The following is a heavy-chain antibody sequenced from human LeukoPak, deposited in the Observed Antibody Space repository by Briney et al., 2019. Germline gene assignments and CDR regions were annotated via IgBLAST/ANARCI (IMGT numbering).Heavy chain of an antibody. V-gene: IGHV4-59*01. D-gene: IGHD5-18*01. Sequence: SETLSLTCTVSGGPISSYYWSWVRQPPGKGLEWIGYVSYSGSTDYNPSLKSRVIISIDTSKNQFSLRLSSVTAADTAVYYCARENDRYGRIDYWGQGTLVTVSS. J-gene: IGHJ4*02. CDR3: ARENDRYGRIDY. CDR1: GGPISSYY. CDR2: VSYSGST.